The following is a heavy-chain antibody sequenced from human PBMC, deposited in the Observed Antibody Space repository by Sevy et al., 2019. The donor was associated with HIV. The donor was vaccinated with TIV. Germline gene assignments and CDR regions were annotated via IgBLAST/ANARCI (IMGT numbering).Heavy chain of an antibody. CDR1: GFTVSSNY. D-gene: IGHD6-19*01. V-gene: IGHV3-53*01. J-gene: IGHJ6*03. CDR2: IYSGGST. Sequence: GGSLRLSCAASGFTVSSNYMSWVRQAPGKGLERVSVIYSGGSTYYAESVKGRFTISRDNSKNTLYLQMKSLRAEDTAVYYCARKTRGIAVSGTLVRYYYYYMDVWGKGTTVPVSS. CDR3: ARKTRGIAVSGTLVRYYYYYMDV.